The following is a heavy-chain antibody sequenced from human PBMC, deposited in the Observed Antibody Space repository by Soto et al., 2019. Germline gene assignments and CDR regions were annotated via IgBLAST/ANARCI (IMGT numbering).Heavy chain of an antibody. V-gene: IGHV1-18*01. J-gene: IGHJ3*02. CDR2: ISAYNGNT. CDR3: ARPGGSGSYYGGGAFDI. Sequence: QVQLVQSGAEVKKPGASVKVSCKASGYTFTSYGISWVRQAPGQGLEWMGWISAYNGNTNYAQKLQGRVTMTTDTSTSKAYLALRSQRADDTAVYYCARPGGSGSYYGGGAFDIWGQGTMVTVSS. CDR1: GYTFTSYG. D-gene: IGHD1-26*01.